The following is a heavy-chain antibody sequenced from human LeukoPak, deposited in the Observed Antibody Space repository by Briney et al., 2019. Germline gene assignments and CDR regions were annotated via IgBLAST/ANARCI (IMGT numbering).Heavy chain of an antibody. Sequence: AASVKVSCTTSGYSVSTYGITWVRQAPGQGLEWMGWIRSNNGNAFYAENFQGRVTMTTDTSTSTAYMELRSLRSDDTALYYCARDGIVVLPSYGDYWGQGTLVTVSS. D-gene: IGHD2-2*01. CDR3: ARDGIVVLPSYGDY. CDR2: IRSNNGNA. V-gene: IGHV1-18*01. CDR1: GYSVSTYG. J-gene: IGHJ4*02.